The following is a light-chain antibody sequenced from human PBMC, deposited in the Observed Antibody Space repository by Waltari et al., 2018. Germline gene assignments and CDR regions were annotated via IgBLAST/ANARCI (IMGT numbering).Light chain of an antibody. CDR2: AAS. CDR1: QSIDSY. Sequence: DIQMTQSPSSLSASIRDRVTITCRASQSIDSYLNWYQQKPGEAPKILIYAASSLQSGVPSRFSGSGSVTDFTLTISSLQPEDFVTYYCQQSYSTPYTFGQGTKLEIK. CDR3: QQSYSTPYT. J-gene: IGKJ2*01. V-gene: IGKV1-39*01.